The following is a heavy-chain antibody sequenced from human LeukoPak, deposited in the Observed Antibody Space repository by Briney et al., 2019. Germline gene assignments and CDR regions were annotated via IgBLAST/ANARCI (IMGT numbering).Heavy chain of an antibody. V-gene: IGHV3-11*06. D-gene: IGHD3-10*01. J-gene: IGHJ3*02. CDR3: ARGGVTTAFDI. Sequence: AGGSLRLSCAASGFTFSDYYMSWIRQAPGKGLEWVSYSGSSSSYTKYADSVKGRFTISRDNAKNSLHLQMNGLRAEDTAVYYCARGGVTTAFDIWGQGTMVTVSS. CDR1: GFTFSDYY. CDR2: SGSSSSYT.